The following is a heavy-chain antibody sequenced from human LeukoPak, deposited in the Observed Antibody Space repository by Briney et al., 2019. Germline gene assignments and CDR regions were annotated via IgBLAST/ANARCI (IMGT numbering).Heavy chain of an antibody. CDR2: ISYDGSNK. Sequence: SGGSLRLPCAASGFTFSSYAMHWVRQAPGKGLEWVAVISYDGSNKYYADSVKGRFTISRDNSKNTLYLQMNSLRAEDTAVYYCARETYRLTTSWYFDLWGRGTLVTVSS. CDR3: ARETYRLTTSWYFDL. J-gene: IGHJ2*01. V-gene: IGHV3-30-3*01. CDR1: GFTFSSYA. D-gene: IGHD4-17*01.